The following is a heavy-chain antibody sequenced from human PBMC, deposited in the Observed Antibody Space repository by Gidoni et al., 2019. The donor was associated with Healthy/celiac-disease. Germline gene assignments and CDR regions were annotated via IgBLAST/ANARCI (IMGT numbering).Heavy chain of an antibody. Sequence: QVQLQESGTGLVKPSETLSLTCTVSGGSISSYYWSWIRQPPGKGLEWIGYIYYSGSTNYNPSLKSRVTISVDTSKNQFSLKLSSVTAADTAVYYCAREGKVGAADYWGQGTLVTVSS. J-gene: IGHJ4*02. D-gene: IGHD1-26*01. V-gene: IGHV4-59*01. CDR2: IYYSGST. CDR3: AREGKVGAADY. CDR1: GGSISSYY.